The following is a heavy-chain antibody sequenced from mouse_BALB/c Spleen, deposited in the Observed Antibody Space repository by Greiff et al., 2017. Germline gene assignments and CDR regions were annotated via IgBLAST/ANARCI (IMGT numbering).Heavy chain of an antibody. CDR3: ASWGYEGY. Sequence: EVQLKESGAELVKPGASVKLSCTASGFNIKDTYMHWVKQRPEQGLEWIGRIDPANGNTKYDPKFQGKATITADTSSNTAYLQLSSLTSEDTAVYYCASWGYEGYWGQGTTLTVSS. CDR1: GFNIKDTY. J-gene: IGHJ2*01. D-gene: IGHD2-3*01. CDR2: IDPANGNT. V-gene: IGHV14-3*02.